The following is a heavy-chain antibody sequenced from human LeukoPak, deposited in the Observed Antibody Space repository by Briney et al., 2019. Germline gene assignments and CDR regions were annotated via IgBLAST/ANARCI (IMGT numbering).Heavy chain of an antibody. CDR3: ARDFRHYYDSSGYYYAGLDP. CDR1: GFTFSSYA. V-gene: IGHV3-23*01. D-gene: IGHD3-22*01. Sequence: PGGSLRLSCAASGFTFSSYAMSWVRQAPGKGLEWVSAISGSGGSTYYADSVKGRFTISRDNAKNSLYLQMNSLRAEDTAVYYCARDFRHYYDSSGYYYAGLDPWGQGTLVTVSS. CDR2: ISGSGGST. J-gene: IGHJ5*02.